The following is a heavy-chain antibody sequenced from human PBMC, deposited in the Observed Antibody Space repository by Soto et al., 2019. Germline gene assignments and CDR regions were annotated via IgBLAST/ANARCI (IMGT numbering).Heavy chain of an antibody. CDR1: GFTFSSYA. J-gene: IGHJ4*02. CDR3: AKSGRQWELNY. D-gene: IGHD1-26*01. V-gene: IGHV3-23*01. Sequence: GGSLRLSCAASGFTFSSYAMSWVRQAPGKGPEWVSAISGGGGSTYYADSVKGRFTISRDNSTSTLYLQVNSLRAEDTALYYCAKSGRQWELNYWGKGPLVTVSS. CDR2: ISGGGGST.